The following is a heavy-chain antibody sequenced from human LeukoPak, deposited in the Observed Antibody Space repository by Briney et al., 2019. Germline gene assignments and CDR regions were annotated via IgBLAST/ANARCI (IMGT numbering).Heavy chain of an antibody. CDR3: ARDGKATNDY. J-gene: IGHJ4*02. Sequence: GGSLRLSCAASGFAFSTYAMQWVRQAPEKGLEYVSGISGNGDTIYYADSVKGRFTMSRDNSRNTLYLQMGSLRPEDTAVYYCARDGKATNDYWGQGTLVAVSS. CDR2: ISGNGDTI. CDR1: GFAFSTYA. D-gene: IGHD5-24*01. V-gene: IGHV3-64*02.